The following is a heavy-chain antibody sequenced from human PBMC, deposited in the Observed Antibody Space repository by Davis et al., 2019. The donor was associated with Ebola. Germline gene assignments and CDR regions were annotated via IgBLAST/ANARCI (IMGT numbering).Heavy chain of an antibody. D-gene: IGHD2-15*01. CDR2: INSDGSST. Sequence: GESLKISCAASGFTFSSYWMHWVRQAPGKGLVWVSRINSDGSSTSYADSVKGRFTISRDNAKNTLYLQMNSLRAEDTAVYYCARTPFHYCSGGSCYPGWFDPWGQGTLVTVSS. CDR1: GFTFSSYW. V-gene: IGHV3-74*01. CDR3: ARTPFHYCSGGSCYPGWFDP. J-gene: IGHJ5*02.